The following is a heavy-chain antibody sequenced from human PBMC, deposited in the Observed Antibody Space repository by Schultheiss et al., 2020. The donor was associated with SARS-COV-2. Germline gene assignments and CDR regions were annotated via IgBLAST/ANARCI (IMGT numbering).Heavy chain of an antibody. CDR1: GGSISSGGYY. CDR3: ARERKTYFDY. J-gene: IGHJ4*02. Sequence: SETLSLTCTVSGGSISSGGYYWSWIRQHPGKGLEWIGYIYYSGNTYYNPSLRSRLTISVDTSKNQFSLKLSSVTAADTAVYYCARERKTYFDYWGQGTLVTVSS. CDR2: IYYSGNT. V-gene: IGHV4-31*03.